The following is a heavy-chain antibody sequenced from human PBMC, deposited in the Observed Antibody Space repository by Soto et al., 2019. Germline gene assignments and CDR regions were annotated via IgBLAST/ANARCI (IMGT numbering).Heavy chain of an antibody. CDR3: AREGGFSSWAYYYYGMDF. CDR2: IYYSGST. Sequence: PSETLSLTCTVYGGSISSYYWSWIRQRPGKGLEWIGYIYYSGSTNYNPSLKSRVTISVDTSKNQFSLKLSSVTAADTAVYYCAREGGFSSWAYYYYGMDFWCPAPTVTVSS. J-gene: IGHJ6*02. CDR1: GGSISSYY. V-gene: IGHV4-59*01. D-gene: IGHD6-13*01.